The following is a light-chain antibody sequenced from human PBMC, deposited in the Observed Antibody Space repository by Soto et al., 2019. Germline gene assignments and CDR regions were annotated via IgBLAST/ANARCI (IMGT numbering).Light chain of an antibody. CDR2: GAS. CDR1: QSVSSN. V-gene: IGKV3-15*01. J-gene: IGKJ1*01. CDR3: QQYNNWRWT. Sequence: EIVMTQSPATLSVSPGERATLSCRASQSVSSNLAWYQQKPGQAPRLLIYGASTRATGIQARVSGSGSGTEFTLTISSLQSEDFAVYYCQQYNNWRWTFGQGTKV.